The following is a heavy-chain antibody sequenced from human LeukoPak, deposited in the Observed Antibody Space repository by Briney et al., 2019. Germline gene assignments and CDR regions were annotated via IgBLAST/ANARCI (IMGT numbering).Heavy chain of an antibody. CDR3: ARENPSGYYNRPIDY. V-gene: IGHV4-59*01. Sequence: PSETLSLTCTVSGTSISSYYWSWIRQPPGKGLEWIGDIYYSGSIKYNPSLKSRVTMSVDTSKNQFSLKLSSVTAADTAIYYCARENPSGYYNRPIDYWGQGTLVTVSS. J-gene: IGHJ4*02. CDR2: IYYSGSI. CDR1: GTSISSYY. D-gene: IGHD3-22*01.